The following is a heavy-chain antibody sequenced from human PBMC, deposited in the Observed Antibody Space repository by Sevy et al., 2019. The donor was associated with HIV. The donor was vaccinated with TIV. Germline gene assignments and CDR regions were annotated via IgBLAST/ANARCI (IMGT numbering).Heavy chain of an antibody. D-gene: IGHD3-3*01. J-gene: IGHJ3*02. CDR2: INTNTGNP. CDR1: GYTFTSYA. CDR3: ARETRGHYDFWSGGGDAFDI. Sequence: ASVKVSCKASGYTFTSYAMNWVRQAPGQGLEWMGWINTNTGNPTYAQGFTGRFVFSLDTSVSRAYLQISSLKAEDTAGYYCARETRGHYDFWSGGGDAFDIWGQGTMVTVSS. V-gene: IGHV7-4-1*02.